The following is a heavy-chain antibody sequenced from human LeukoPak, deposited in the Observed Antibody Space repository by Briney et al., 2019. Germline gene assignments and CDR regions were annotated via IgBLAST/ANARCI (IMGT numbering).Heavy chain of an antibody. J-gene: IGHJ4*02. Sequence: SVKVSCKASGYTFTSYGISWVRQAPGQGLEWMGRIIPILGIANYAQKFQGRVTITADKSTSTAYMELSSLRSEDTAVYYCARDGVVGATDYWGQGTLVTVSS. CDR1: GYTFTSYG. D-gene: IGHD1-26*01. V-gene: IGHV1-69*04. CDR3: ARDGVVGATDY. CDR2: IIPILGIA.